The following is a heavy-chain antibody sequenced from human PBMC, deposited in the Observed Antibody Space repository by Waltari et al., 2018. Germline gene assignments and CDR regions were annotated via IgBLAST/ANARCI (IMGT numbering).Heavy chain of an antibody. CDR1: GGSFNFYY. J-gene: IGHJ4*02. Sequence: QVLLQQWGAGLLKPSETLSLTCAVYGGSFNFYYWSWIRQPPGEGLEWIGEITHSGSNNYHPTLQGRVSISGDTPNNQFSLKLTSVTAADTAAYYCARRGYCGIDCYSNYFDFWGQGTLVTVSS. V-gene: IGHV4-34*01. CDR2: ITHSGSN. CDR3: ARRGYCGIDCYSNYFDF. D-gene: IGHD2-21*01.